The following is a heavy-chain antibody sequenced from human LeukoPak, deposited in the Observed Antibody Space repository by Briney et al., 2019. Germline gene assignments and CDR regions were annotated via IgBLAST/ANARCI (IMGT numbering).Heavy chain of an antibody. CDR3: ARATYYYDSSGYYPDY. J-gene: IGHJ4*02. CDR1: GGSFSGYY. V-gene: IGHV4-34*01. CDR2: INHSGST. Sequence: SETLSLTCAVYGGSFSGYYWSRIRQPPGKGLEWIGEINHSGSTNYNPSLKSRVTISVDTSKNQFSLKLSSVTAADTAVYYCARATYYYDSSGYYPDYWGQGTLVTVSS. D-gene: IGHD3-22*01.